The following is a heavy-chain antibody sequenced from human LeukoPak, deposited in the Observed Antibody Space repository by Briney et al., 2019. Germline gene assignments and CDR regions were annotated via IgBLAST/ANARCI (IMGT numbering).Heavy chain of an antibody. CDR1: GFTFSSYA. V-gene: IGHV3-23*01. J-gene: IGHJ6*02. CDR2: ISGSGGST. Sequence: GGSLRLSCAASGFTFSSYAMSWVRQAPGKGLEWVSAISGSGGSTYYADSVKGRFTISRGNSKNTLYLQMNSLRAEDTAVYYCAKYYDFWSGYTNYGMDVWGQGTTVTVSS. CDR3: AKYYDFWSGYTNYGMDV. D-gene: IGHD3-3*01.